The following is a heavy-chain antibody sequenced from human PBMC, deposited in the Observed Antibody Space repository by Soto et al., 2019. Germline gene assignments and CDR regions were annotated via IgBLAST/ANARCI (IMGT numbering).Heavy chain of an antibody. CDR2: VWYDGSNT. V-gene: IGHV3-33*03. Sequence: QVQLVESGGGVVQPGRSLRLSCAASGFTFSHFGMHWVRQAPGKGLEWVAVVWYDGSNTYYADSVKGRFTISRDNSKSMVYLQMNSLRVEDTAVYYCAADRRVVFSQWELQDWGQGTLVTVSS. D-gene: IGHD1-26*01. CDR3: AADRRVVFSQWELQD. CDR1: GFTFSHFG. J-gene: IGHJ1*01.